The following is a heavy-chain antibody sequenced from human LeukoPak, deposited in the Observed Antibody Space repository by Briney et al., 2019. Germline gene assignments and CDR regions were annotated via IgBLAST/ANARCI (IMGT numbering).Heavy chain of an antibody. CDR2: IYDFGST. CDR1: GGSLISHY. J-gene: IGHJ4*02. D-gene: IGHD1-26*01. Sequence: SETLSLTCTVSGGSLISHYWSWIRQTPGKGLEWIGYIYDFGSTDHNPSLKSRITMSVDTSKNQFSLELNSVTAADTAIYYCAGAVGALLTWAFWGQGTLVTVSS. V-gene: IGHV4-59*11. CDR3: AGAVGALLTWAF.